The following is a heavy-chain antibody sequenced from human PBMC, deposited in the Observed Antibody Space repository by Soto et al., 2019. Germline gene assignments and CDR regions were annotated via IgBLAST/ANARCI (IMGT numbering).Heavy chain of an antibody. CDR2: ISSSGTT. CDR3: ASVRPYGSGHYDMDV. CDR1: GFTLSTYS. Sequence: EVQLVESGGGLVQPGGSLRLSCAASGFTLSTYSMNWVRQAPGKGLEWVSDISSSGTTYYSDSVKGRFTISRDNAKNSLYLQIKNLRAEDTAVYFCASVRPYGSGHYDMDVWGQGTTVTVSS. D-gene: IGHD3-10*01. V-gene: IGHV3-48*01. J-gene: IGHJ6*02.